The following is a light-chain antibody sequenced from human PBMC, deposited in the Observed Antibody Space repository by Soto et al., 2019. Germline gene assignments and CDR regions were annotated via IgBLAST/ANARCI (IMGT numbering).Light chain of an antibody. J-gene: IGKJ4*01. CDR2: DAS. V-gene: IGKV3-11*01. CDR3: QQRSNWPLT. CDR1: QSVSSS. Sequence: EVVLTQSPATLSLSPGERATLSCRASQSVSSSLAWYQQKPGQAPRLLIFDASTRATGIPARFSGSGSETDFTLTISSLESEDFAVYYCQQRSNWPLTFGGGTKVEIK.